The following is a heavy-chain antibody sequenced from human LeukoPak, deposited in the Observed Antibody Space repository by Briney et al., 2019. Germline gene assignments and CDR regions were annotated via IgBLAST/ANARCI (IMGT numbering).Heavy chain of an antibody. Sequence: GASVKASCKVSGYTLTELSMHWVRQAPGEGLEWMGGFDPEDGETIYAQKFQGRVTMTEDTSTDTAYMELSSLRSEDTAVYYCATDLLGTVFGLDVWGQGTTVTVSS. D-gene: IGHD3-3*01. CDR3: ATDLLGTVFGLDV. V-gene: IGHV1-24*01. CDR1: GYTLTELS. CDR2: FDPEDGET. J-gene: IGHJ6*02.